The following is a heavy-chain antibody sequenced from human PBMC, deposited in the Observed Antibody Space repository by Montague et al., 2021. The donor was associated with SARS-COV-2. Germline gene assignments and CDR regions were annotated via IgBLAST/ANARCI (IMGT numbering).Heavy chain of an antibody. Sequence: SETLSITCAVSGVSFSGYYWSWIRQAPGKGLVWIGAINHSGRTNYNPSLKSRVTISVDMTTNQFSLNLNSVAAADTAVDYCTKGPVFSNSWYSLPTLDQRPSGYVDLWGRGTLVIVSS. CDR2: INHSGRT. D-gene: IGHD6-13*01. V-gene: IGHV4-34*01. J-gene: IGHJ2*01. CDR3: TKGPVFSNSWYSLPTLDQRPSGYVDL. CDR1: GVSFSGYY.